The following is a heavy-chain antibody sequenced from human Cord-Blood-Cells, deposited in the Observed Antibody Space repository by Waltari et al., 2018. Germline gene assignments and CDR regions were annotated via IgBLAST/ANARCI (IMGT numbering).Heavy chain of an antibody. D-gene: IGHD3-3*01. V-gene: IGHV4-34*01. Sequence: QVRLQQWGAGLLKPSETLSLTCAVYGGSFSGYYWSWIRQPPGKGLEWIGEINHSGSTNSNPPLKRRVTISVDTSKNQFSLKLSSVTAADTAVYYCARGTGVDFWSGYYAFDIWGQGTMVTVSS. J-gene: IGHJ3*02. CDR2: INHSGST. CDR1: GGSFSGYY. CDR3: ARGTGVDFWSGYYAFDI.